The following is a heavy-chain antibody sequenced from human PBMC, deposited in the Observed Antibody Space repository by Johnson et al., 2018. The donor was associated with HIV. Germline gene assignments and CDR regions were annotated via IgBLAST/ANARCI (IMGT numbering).Heavy chain of an antibody. D-gene: IGHD5-24*01. V-gene: IGHV3-66*02. J-gene: IGHJ3*02. CDR1: GFTVSSNY. CDR2: IYSGGST. CDR3: ARTSLEMATISAFDI. Sequence: VQLVESGGGVVQPGGSLRLSCAASGFTVSSNYMSWVRQAPGKGLEWVSVIYSGGSTYYADSVKGRFTISRDNSKNTLYLQMNSLRAEDTAGYYCARTSLEMATISAFDIWGQGTMVTVSS.